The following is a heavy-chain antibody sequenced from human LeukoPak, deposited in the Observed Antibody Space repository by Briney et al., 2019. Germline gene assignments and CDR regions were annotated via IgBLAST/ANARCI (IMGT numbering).Heavy chain of an antibody. CDR3: ARHPDERDGDYGYFDP. J-gene: IGHJ5*02. CDR2: MYPGDSDT. D-gene: IGHD4-17*01. Sequence: KFGESLKISCKGSGYSFTTYRIGWVRQMPGKGLEWMGIMYPGDSDTRYSPSFQGQVTISADKSISTAYLQWSSLKASDTAMYYCARHPDERDGDYGYFDPWGQGTLVTVSS. CDR1: GYSFTTYR. V-gene: IGHV5-51*01.